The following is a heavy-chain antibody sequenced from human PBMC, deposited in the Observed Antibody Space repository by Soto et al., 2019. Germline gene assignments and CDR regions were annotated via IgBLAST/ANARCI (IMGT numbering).Heavy chain of an antibody. CDR1: GFTFSSYW. Sequence: PGGSLRLSCAASGFTFSSYWMSWVRQAPGKGLEWVANIKQDGSEKYYVDSVKGRFTISRDNAKNSLYLQMNSLRAEDTAVYYCAAGPDTGYSSGWSQDYWGQGTLVTVSS. CDR2: IKQDGSEK. V-gene: IGHV3-7*01. J-gene: IGHJ4*02. D-gene: IGHD6-19*01. CDR3: AAGPDTGYSSGWSQDY.